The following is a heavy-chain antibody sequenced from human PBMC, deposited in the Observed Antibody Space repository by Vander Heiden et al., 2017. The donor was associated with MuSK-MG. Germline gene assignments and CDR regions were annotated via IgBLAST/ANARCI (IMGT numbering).Heavy chain of an antibody. Sequence: QITLKESGPTLVKPTQTLTLTFPFSGFQLSTSGVGVGWIRQPPGKALEWLALIYWDDDKRYSPALKSRLTLTKDTSKNQVVLTMTSMDPVETATYYCAHVLREFLYRYFYYWGQGTLVTVSS. D-gene: IGHD3-10*01. V-gene: IGHV2-5*02. CDR3: AHVLREFLYRYFYY. CDR1: GFQLSTSGVG. J-gene: IGHJ4*02. CDR2: IYWDDDK.